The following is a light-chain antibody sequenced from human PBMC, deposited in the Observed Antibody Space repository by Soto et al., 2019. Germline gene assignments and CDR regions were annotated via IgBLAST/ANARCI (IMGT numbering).Light chain of an antibody. CDR2: EVS. Sequence: QSALTQPASVSGSPGQSITISCTGTSSDIGNYNYVSWYQQHPGKAPKLMISEVSNRPSGVPDRFSGSKSGNTASLTVSGLQAEDEADYYCTSYAGSNKLIFGGGTKLTVL. CDR3: TSYAGSNKLI. V-gene: IGLV2-8*01. J-gene: IGLJ2*01. CDR1: SSDIGNYNY.